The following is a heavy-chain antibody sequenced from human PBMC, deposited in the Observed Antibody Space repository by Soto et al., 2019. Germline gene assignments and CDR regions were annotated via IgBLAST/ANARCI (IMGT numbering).Heavy chain of an antibody. D-gene: IGHD6-19*01. V-gene: IGHV4-39*01. CDR2: VYYSGST. CDR3: ARAYSSGWWIPFDY. CDR1: GGSISSTSYY. Sequence: QLQLQESGPGLVKPSETLSLSCTVSGGSISSTSYYWGWIRQSPGKGLEWIGSVYYSGSTYYNPSLTSRVTISVDTSKNQFSLKLSSVTAADTAVYHCARAYSSGWWIPFDYWGQGILVTVSS. J-gene: IGHJ4*02.